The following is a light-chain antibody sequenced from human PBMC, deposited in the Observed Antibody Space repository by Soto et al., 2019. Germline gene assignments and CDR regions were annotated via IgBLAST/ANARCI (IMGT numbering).Light chain of an antibody. V-gene: IGLV1-40*01. CDR2: RNN. CDR3: LSYDTSLSGYVV. Sequence: QSVLTQPPSVSGAPGQRVTISCTGNSSNIGAGYDVHWYQQLPGVAPKLLIYRNNNRPSGVPDRFSGSKSGNSASLFITGLQAEDEAAYYCLSYDTSLSGYVVFGGRTKLTVL. CDR1: SSNIGAGYD. J-gene: IGLJ2*01.